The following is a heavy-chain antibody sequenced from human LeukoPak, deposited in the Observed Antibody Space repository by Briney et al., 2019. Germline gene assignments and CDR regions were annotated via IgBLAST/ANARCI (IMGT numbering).Heavy chain of an antibody. Sequence: SETLSLTCTVSGGSISSGGYYWSWIRQHPGKGLEWIGYIYYSGSTYYNPSLKSRVTISVDTSKNQFSLKLSSVTAADTAAYYCARDYCSSTSCYEDYYYYYGMDVWGQGTTVTVSS. CDR3: ARDYCSSTSCYEDYYYYYGMDV. V-gene: IGHV4-31*03. J-gene: IGHJ6*02. CDR1: GGSISSGGYY. D-gene: IGHD2-2*01. CDR2: IYYSGST.